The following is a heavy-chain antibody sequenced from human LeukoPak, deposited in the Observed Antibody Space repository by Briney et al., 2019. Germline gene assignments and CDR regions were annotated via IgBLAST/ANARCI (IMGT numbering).Heavy chain of an antibody. CDR1: GFSFSSYA. CDR3: AKDGGGWYTSGWYYFDY. Sequence: SGGSLRLSCATSGFSFSSYAMSWVRQAPGEGLEWVSSLSGSGHNTYYADSVRGRFTISRDNSKNSLFLQIDSLRAEDTALYYCAKDGGGWYTSGWYYFDYWGQGILVTVSS. CDR2: LSGSGHNT. D-gene: IGHD6-19*01. V-gene: IGHV3-23*01. J-gene: IGHJ4*02.